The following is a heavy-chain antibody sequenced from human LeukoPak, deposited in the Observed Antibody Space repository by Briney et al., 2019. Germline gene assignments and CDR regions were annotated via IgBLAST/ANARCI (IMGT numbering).Heavy chain of an antibody. CDR2: IIPIFGTA. J-gene: IGHJ4*02. D-gene: IGHD1-26*01. Sequence: GASVKVSCKASGGTFSSYAISWVRQAPGQGLEWMGGIIPIFGTANYAQKFQGRVTMTEDTSTDTAYMELSSLRSEDTAVYYCATDYKWELRFWEYWGQGTLVTVSS. V-gene: IGHV1-69*06. CDR1: GGTFSSYA. CDR3: ATDYKWELRFWEY.